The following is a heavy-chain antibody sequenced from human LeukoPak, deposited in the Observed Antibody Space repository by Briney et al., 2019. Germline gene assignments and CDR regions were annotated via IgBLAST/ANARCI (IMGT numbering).Heavy chain of an antibody. D-gene: IGHD3-10*01. Sequence: PGGSLRLSCAASGFTVSSNYMSWVRQAPGKGLEWVSVIYSGGSTYYADSAKGRFTISRDNSKNTLYLQMNSLRAEDTAVYYCASGTARLGVPDAFDIWGQGTMVTVSS. CDR3: ASGTARLGVPDAFDI. J-gene: IGHJ3*02. V-gene: IGHV3-66*01. CDR1: GFTVSSNY. CDR2: IYSGGST.